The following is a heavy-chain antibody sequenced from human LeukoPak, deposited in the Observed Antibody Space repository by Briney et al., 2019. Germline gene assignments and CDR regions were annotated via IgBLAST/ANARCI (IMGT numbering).Heavy chain of an antibody. Sequence: RPSETLSLTCTVSGGSISSYYWSWIRQPPGKGLEWIGYIYYSGSTNYNPSLKSRVTISVDTSKNQFSLKLSSVTAADTAVYYCARDGYSGSYYDYWGQGTLVTVSS. CDR1: GGSISSYY. J-gene: IGHJ4*02. V-gene: IGHV4-59*01. CDR3: ARDGYSGSYYDY. CDR2: IYYSGST. D-gene: IGHD1-26*01.